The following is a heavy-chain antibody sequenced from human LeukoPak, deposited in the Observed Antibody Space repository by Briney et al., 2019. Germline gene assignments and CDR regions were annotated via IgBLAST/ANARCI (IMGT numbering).Heavy chain of an antibody. D-gene: IGHD6-6*01. CDR1: GYTFTTYN. CDR3: ARSLPYDSSWFDF. Sequence: ASVKVSCKASGYTFTTYNINWVRHATGQGLEWMGWMHPDTGNTGFAQKFQGRVTMTRGTSISTAYMELSSLRSEDTAIYYCARSLPYDSSWFDFWGQGTLVTVSS. CDR2: MHPDTGNT. J-gene: IGHJ4*02. V-gene: IGHV1-8*01.